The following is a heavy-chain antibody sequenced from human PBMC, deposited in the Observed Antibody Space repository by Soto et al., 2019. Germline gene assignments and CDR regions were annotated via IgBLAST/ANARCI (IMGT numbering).Heavy chain of an antibody. D-gene: IGHD7-27*01. J-gene: IGHJ4*02. CDR2: IYYSGST. V-gene: IGHV4-30-4*01. Sequence: SETLSLTCTVSGGSISSGDYYWSWIRQPPGKGLEWIGYIYYSGSTYYNPSLKSRVTISVDTSKNQFSLKLSSVTAADTAVYYCARADWGSSSEGHYWGQGTLVTVSS. CDR1: GGSISSGDYY. CDR3: ARADWGSSSEGHY.